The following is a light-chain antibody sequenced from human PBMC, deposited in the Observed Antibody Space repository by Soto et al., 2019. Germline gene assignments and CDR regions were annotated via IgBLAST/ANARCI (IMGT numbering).Light chain of an antibody. CDR1: QSVSRF. CDR2: DAS. Sequence: EVVLTQSPATLSLSPGERATLSCRASQSVSRFLAWYQQKPGQAPRLLIFDASLRATGIPVRFSGSGSVTDFTPTISHLETEDFTVDFCQQRSDWPVTFVQGAKPVIK. CDR3: QQRSDWPVT. V-gene: IGKV3-11*01. J-gene: IGKJ1*01.